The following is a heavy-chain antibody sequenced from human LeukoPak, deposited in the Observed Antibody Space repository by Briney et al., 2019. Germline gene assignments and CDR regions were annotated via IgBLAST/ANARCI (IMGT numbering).Heavy chain of an antibody. D-gene: IGHD3-22*01. CDR1: GAILINYY. CDR2: MNTGGLT. V-gene: IGHV4-4*09. CDR3: AREGYDHTGYYLDH. Sequence: SETLSLTCILSGAILINYYWRCFPEAPRKGVEWGGGMNTGGLTEYNPSLRSRVTMSIHSSKNQASLELTSVTAADTALYYCAREGYDHTGYYLDHWGQGTLVTVSS. J-gene: IGHJ4*02.